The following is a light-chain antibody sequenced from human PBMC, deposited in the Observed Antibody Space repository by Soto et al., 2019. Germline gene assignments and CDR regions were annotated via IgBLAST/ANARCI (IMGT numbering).Light chain of an antibody. Sequence: SYELTQPPSVSVAPGQTARIRCGGNSIGSKYVHWYQQRPGQAPVLLVYDDSARPSGIPERLSASNSGNTATLTISRVEAGDEADYYCQVWDSNSDQDVVFGGGTKLTVL. J-gene: IGLJ2*01. V-gene: IGLV3-21*02. CDR3: QVWDSNSDQDVV. CDR2: DDS. CDR1: SIGSKY.